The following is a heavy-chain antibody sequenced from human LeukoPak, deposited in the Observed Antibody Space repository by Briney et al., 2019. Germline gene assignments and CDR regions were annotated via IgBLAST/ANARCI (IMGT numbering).Heavy chain of an antibody. J-gene: IGHJ5*02. D-gene: IGHD6-13*01. CDR3: ARDRYPGGSSWYSWFDP. V-gene: IGHV1-69*05. CDR1: GGTFSSYA. CDR2: IIPIFGTA. Sequence: ASVKVSCKASGGTFSSYAISWVRQAPGQGLEWMGGIIPIFGTANYAQKFQGRVTITTDESTSTAYMELSSLRSEDTAVYYCARDRYPGGSSWYSWFDPWGQGTLVTVSS.